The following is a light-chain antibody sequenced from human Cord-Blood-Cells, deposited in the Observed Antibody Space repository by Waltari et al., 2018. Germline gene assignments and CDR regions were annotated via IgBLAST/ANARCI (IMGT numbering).Light chain of an antibody. J-gene: IGKJ4*01. CDR3: QQSYSTPLT. CDR1: QSISSY. CDR2: AAS. Sequence: DIQMTQSPSSLSASVGDRVTITCRASQSISSYLNWYQQKPGKAPKLLIYAASSLQSWVPSRFSGSGSGTDFTRTISSLQPEDFATYYCQQSYSTPLTFGGGTKVEIK. V-gene: IGKV1-39*01.